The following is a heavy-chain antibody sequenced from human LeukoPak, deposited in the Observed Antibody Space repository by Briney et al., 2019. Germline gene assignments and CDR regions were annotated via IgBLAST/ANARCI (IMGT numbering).Heavy chain of an antibody. CDR2: IYYSGTT. CDR3: ATIGYCSSASCSNFDY. V-gene: IGHV4-61*01. Sequence: SETLSLTCTVSGGSVTSDSYYWNWIRQPPGKGLEWIGYIYYSGTTNYNPSLKSRVTISVDTSKNQFSLKLSSVTAADTAVCYCATIGYCSSASCSNFDYWGQGTLVTVPS. J-gene: IGHJ4*02. CDR1: GGSVTSDSYY. D-gene: IGHD2-2*03.